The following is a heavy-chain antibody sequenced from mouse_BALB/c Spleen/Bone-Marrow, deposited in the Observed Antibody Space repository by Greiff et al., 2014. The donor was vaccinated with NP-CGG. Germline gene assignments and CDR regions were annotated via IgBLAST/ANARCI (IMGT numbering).Heavy chain of an antibody. CDR2: INPSTGYT. J-gene: IGHJ3*01. Sequence: VQLQQSGAQLAKPGASVKMSCKASGYTFTNYWMHWVKQRPGQGLEWIGYINPSTGYTEYNQKFKDKATLTADKSSSTAYMQLSSLTSEYSAVYYFARMDGSSYSFVYSGQGTLVTVSA. CDR1: GYTFTNYW. CDR3: ARMDGSSYSFVY. D-gene: IGHD1-1*01. V-gene: IGHV1-7*01.